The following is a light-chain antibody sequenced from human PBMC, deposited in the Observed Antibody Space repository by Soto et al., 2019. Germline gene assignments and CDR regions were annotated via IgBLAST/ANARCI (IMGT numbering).Light chain of an antibody. J-gene: IGKJ4*01. V-gene: IGKV4-1*01. CDR1: RTVLKTSNERNY. CDR3: QQYLDNLLT. CDR2: WAS. Sequence: IVMTQSPDSLAVSLGERATIYCKSSRTVLKTSNERNYLAWYQQKPGQSPKLLIYWASTREYGVPDRFSGSVSGTDFTLTISSLQAEDVATYYCQQYLDNLLTFGGGTKVEI.